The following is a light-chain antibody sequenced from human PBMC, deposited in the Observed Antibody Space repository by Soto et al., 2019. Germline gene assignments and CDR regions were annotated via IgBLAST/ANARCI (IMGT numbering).Light chain of an antibody. CDR1: QSVNSN. CDR2: GIS. CDR3: QQHGQWPIT. V-gene: IGKV3D-15*01. Sequence: EIVMTQSPATLSVSPGERATLSCRASQSVNSNYLAWYQQKPGQAPRLLIYGISKRATDIPDRFSGSGYGTEFTLTGSSLQPEDFATYYCQQHGQWPITFGQGTRLEIK. J-gene: IGKJ5*01.